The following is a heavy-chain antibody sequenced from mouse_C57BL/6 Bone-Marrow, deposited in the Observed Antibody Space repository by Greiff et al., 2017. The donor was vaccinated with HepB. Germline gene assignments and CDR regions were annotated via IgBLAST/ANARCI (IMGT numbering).Heavy chain of an antibody. Sequence: VQLQQSGTELVKPGASVKLSCKASGYTFTSYWMHWVKQRPGQGLEWIGNINPSNGGTNYNEKFKSKATLTVDKSSSTAYMQRSSLTSEDSAVYYCARGGRLGPWFAYWGQGTLVTVSA. CDR2: INPSNGGT. CDR3: ARGGRLGPWFAY. CDR1: GYTFTSYW. D-gene: IGHD3-3*01. V-gene: IGHV1-53*01. J-gene: IGHJ3*01.